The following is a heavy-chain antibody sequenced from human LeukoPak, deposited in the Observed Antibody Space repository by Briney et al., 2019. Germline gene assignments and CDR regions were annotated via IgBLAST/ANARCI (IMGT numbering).Heavy chain of an antibody. J-gene: IGHJ3*02. Sequence: SETLSLTCSVSGASISMYYWSWIRQPPGKELEWIGYFYYSGSTIYNPSLKSRVTISVDMSKNHFSLKLSSVTAADTAVYYCAGGGDLRLGEPHDGFDIWGQGTKVTVSS. D-gene: IGHD3-16*01. CDR3: AGGGDLRLGEPHDGFDI. V-gene: IGHV4-59*01. CDR1: GASISMYY. CDR2: FYYSGST.